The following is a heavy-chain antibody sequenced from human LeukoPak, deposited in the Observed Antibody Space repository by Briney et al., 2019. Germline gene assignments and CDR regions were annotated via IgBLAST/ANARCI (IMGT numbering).Heavy chain of an antibody. Sequence: PSETLSLTCTVSGGSIRSDYWSWIRQPPGKGLEWIGYIYYSGSTNYNPSLTSRVTISVDTSKNQFSLKLSSVTAADTAVYYCARGYYYGSGSYYNRRYYYYYMDVWGKGTTVTISS. D-gene: IGHD3-10*01. CDR2: IYYSGST. V-gene: IGHV4-59*01. CDR1: GGSIRSDY. J-gene: IGHJ6*03. CDR3: ARGYYYGSGSYYNRRYYYYYMDV.